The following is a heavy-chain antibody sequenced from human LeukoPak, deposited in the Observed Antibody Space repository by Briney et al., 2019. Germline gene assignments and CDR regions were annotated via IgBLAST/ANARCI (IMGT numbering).Heavy chain of an antibody. D-gene: IGHD2-15*01. CDR1: GGTFSSYA. V-gene: IGHV1-69*13. Sequence: GASVKVSCKASGGTFSSYAISWVRQAPGQGLEWMGGVIPIFGAANYAQKLQARVTITADESTSTAYMELSSLRSEDTAVYYCATTGDCSGGSCYPGYYYYYYYMDVWGKGTTVTVSS. CDR3: ATTGDCSGGSCYPGYYYYYYYMDV. J-gene: IGHJ6*03. CDR2: VIPIFGAA.